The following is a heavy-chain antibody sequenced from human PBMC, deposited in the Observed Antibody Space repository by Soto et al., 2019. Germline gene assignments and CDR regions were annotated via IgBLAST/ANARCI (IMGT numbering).Heavy chain of an antibody. J-gene: IGHJ5*02. CDR1: GYTFTSYG. CDR3: ARVNDILTGYYENWFDP. CDR2: ISAYNGNT. V-gene: IGHV1-18*01. Sequence: ASVKVSCKASGYTFTSYGISWVRQAPGQGLEWMGWISAYNGNTNYAQKLQGRVTMTTDTSTSTAYMELRSLRSDDTAVYYCARVNDILTGYYENWFDPWGQGTLVTVSS. D-gene: IGHD3-9*01.